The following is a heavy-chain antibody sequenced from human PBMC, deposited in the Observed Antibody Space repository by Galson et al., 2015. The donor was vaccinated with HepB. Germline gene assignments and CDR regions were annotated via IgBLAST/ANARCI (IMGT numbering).Heavy chain of an antibody. D-gene: IGHD4-11*01. CDR2: IKQDGSEV. Sequence: SLRLSCAVSGFTFSSHWMSWVRQAPGKGLEWVAHIKQDGSEVYYVDFVKGRFTISRDNAKDSLYLQMNSLRAEDTAVYYCARDAGTNIDYNYFDYWGQGTLFIGSS. CDR3: ARDAGTNIDYNYFDY. J-gene: IGHJ4*02. CDR1: GFTFSSHW. V-gene: IGHV3-7*01.